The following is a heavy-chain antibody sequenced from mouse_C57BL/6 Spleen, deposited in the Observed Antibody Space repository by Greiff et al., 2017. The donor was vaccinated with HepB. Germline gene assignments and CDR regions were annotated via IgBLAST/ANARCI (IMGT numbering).Heavy chain of an antibody. CDR3: ARRYYYGSYYAMDY. D-gene: IGHD1-1*01. V-gene: IGHV5-17*01. Sequence: EVQVVESGGGLVKPGGSLKLSCAASGFTFSDYGMHWVRQAPEKGLEWVAYISSGSSTIYYADTVKGRFTISRDNAKNTLFLQMTSLRSEDTAMYYCARRYYYGSYYAMDYWGQGTSVTVSS. CDR1: GFTFSDYG. J-gene: IGHJ4*01. CDR2: ISSGSSTI.